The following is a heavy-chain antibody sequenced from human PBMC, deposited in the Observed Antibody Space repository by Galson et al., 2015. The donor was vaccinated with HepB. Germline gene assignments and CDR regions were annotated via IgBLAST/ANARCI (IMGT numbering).Heavy chain of an antibody. CDR2: ITGKGDST. CDR3: AKGHGVFDS. J-gene: IGHJ5*01. CDR1: EFAFDSHA. Sequence: SLRLSCAASEFAFDSHAMSWVRQAPGRGLEWISGITGKGDSTFYADSVKGRFTVSKDNSKNMLYLQMNSLRAEDAGLYFCAKGHGVFDSWGQGILVTVSS. D-gene: IGHD5-24*01. V-gene: IGHV3-23*01.